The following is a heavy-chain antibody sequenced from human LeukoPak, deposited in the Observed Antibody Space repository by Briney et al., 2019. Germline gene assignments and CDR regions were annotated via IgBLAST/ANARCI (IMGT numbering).Heavy chain of an antibody. Sequence: GGSLRLSCAASGFTFRKYKMNWVRQAPGKGLEWVASISSSGSYIYYADSLKGRFTISRDNANNSLYLQMNSLSAEDTAVYHCARDPIVVVPAATPGGSSYYYYYGLDVWGQGTSVSVSS. CDR2: ISSSGSYI. CDR1: GFTFRKYK. CDR3: ARDPIVVVPAATPGGSSYYYYYGLDV. V-gene: IGHV3-21*06. D-gene: IGHD2-2*01. J-gene: IGHJ6*02.